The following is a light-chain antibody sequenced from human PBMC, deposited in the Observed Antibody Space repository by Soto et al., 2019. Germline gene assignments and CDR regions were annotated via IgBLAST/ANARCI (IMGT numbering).Light chain of an antibody. CDR2: QVN. V-gene: IGLV2-14*01. CDR3: SSFTTSRTYV. CDR1: SSDVGAYNY. J-gene: IGLJ1*01. Sequence: SALTQPASVSGSPGQSITISCTGTSSDVGAYNYVSWYQQHPGKAPKLMIYQVNNRPSGVSNRFSGSKSGNTASLTISGLQAEDEADYHCSSFTTSRTYVFGTGTKVTVL.